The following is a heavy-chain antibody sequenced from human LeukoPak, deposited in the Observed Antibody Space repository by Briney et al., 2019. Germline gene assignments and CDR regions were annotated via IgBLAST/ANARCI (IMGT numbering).Heavy chain of an antibody. D-gene: IGHD3-22*01. V-gene: IGHV1-46*01. CDR1: GYTFTSYF. CDR3: ARVSYDSSGYYLYYFDY. J-gene: IGHJ4*02. Sequence: GASVKVSCKASGYTFTSYFLHWVRQAPGQGLEWMGIINPSGGSTSYAQKFQARVTMTRDTSTSTVYMELSSLRSEDTAVYYCARVSYDSSGYYLYYFDYWGQGTLVTVSS. CDR2: INPSGGST.